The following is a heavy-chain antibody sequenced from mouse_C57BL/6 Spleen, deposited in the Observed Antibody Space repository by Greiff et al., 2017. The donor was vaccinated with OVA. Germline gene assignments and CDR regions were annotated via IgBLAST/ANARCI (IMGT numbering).Heavy chain of an antibody. D-gene: IGHD1-1*01. CDR3: ARDYGSPPYWYFDV. Sequence: EVQLQQSGPELVKPGASVKMSCKASGYTFTDYNMHWVKQSHGKSLEWIGYINPNNGGTSYNQKFKGKATLTVNKSSSTAYMELRSLTSEDSAVYYCARDYGSPPYWYFDVWGTGTTVTVSS. CDR1: GYTFTDYN. V-gene: IGHV1-22*01. J-gene: IGHJ1*03. CDR2: INPNNGGT.